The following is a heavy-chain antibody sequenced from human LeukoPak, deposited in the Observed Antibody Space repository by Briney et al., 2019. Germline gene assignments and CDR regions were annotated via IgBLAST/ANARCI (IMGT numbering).Heavy chain of an antibody. Sequence: EASVKVSCKASGYTFTSYGISWVRQAPGQGLEWMGWISAYNGNTNYAQKLQGRVTMTTDTSTSTAYMELRSLRSDDTAVYYCARGTDIVVVVAADNAFDIWGQGTVVTVSS. J-gene: IGHJ3*02. CDR3: ARGTDIVVVVAADNAFDI. D-gene: IGHD2-15*01. V-gene: IGHV1-18*01. CDR1: GYTFTSYG. CDR2: ISAYNGNT.